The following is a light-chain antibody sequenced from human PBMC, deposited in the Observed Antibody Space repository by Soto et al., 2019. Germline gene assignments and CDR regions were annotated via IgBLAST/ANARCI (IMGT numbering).Light chain of an antibody. CDR2: AAS. Sequence: DIQMTQSPSSLSASVGDRVTITCRASQSISTYLNWYQQKPGKAPKLLIYAASNLKSGVPSRFSGSGFGTDFILTISSLQHEDFATYYCQQSYRSLRTFGQGIKMEIK. CDR1: QSISTY. J-gene: IGKJ1*01. V-gene: IGKV1-39*01. CDR3: QQSYRSLRT.